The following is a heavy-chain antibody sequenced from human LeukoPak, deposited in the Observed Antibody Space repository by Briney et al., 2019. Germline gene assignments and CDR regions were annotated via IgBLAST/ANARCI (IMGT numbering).Heavy chain of an antibody. CDR2: INSNSGGI. Sequence: GASVKISCKASGYTFTGYYMHWVRQAPGQGLEWMGWINSNSGGINYAQKFQGRVTMTEDTSTDTAYMELSSLRSEDTAVYYCATVGVGYYDSSGHYSAYYFDYWGQGTLVTVSS. V-gene: IGHV1-2*02. J-gene: IGHJ4*02. CDR3: ATVGVGYYDSSGHYSAYYFDY. CDR1: GYTFTGYY. D-gene: IGHD3-22*01.